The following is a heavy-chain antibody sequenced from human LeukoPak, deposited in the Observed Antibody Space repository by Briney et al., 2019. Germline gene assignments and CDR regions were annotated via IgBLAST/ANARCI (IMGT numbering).Heavy chain of an antibody. CDR2: INNDGSST. Sequence: PGGSLRLSCAASGFTFSSYSMNWVRQAPGKGLEWVSRINNDGSSTNYADSVKGRFTISRDNAKNTLYLQMNSLRAEDTAVYYCSGGGSIAVAGYWGQGTLVTVSS. D-gene: IGHD6-19*01. CDR1: GFTFSSYS. V-gene: IGHV3-74*01. CDR3: SGGGSIAVAGY. J-gene: IGHJ4*02.